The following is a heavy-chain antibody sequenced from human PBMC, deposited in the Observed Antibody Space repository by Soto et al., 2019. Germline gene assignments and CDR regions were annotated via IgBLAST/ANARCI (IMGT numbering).Heavy chain of an antibody. Sequence: SLRLSCEASGFIFSSYSMTWVRQAPGKGLEWVSSITTSNTYIHYADAVKGRFTISRDNSKNTLYLQMNSLRAEDTAVYYCAKRTVGWYFDLWGRGTLVTVSS. CDR1: GFIFSSYS. D-gene: IGHD4-17*01. CDR2: ITTSNTYI. J-gene: IGHJ2*01. V-gene: IGHV3-21*04. CDR3: AKRTVGWYFDL.